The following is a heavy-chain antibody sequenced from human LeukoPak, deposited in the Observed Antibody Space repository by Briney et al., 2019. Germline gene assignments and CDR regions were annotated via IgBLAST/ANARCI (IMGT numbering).Heavy chain of an antibody. CDR1: GFTFSSYW. CDR3: ARASLDYDILTGYLTPYYYGMDV. CDR2: IKQDGSEK. Sequence: GGSLRLSCAASGFTFSSYWMSWVRQAPGKGLEWVANIKQDGSEKYYVDSVKGRFTISRDNAKNSLYLQMNSLRAEDTAVYYCARASLDYDILTGYLTPYYYGMDVWGQGTTVTVSS. J-gene: IGHJ6*02. D-gene: IGHD3-9*01. V-gene: IGHV3-7*03.